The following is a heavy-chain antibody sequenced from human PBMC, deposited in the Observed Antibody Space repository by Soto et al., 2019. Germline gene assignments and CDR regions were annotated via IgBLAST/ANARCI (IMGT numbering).Heavy chain of an antibody. V-gene: IGHV1-69*06. CDR1: GGTFSSYA. J-gene: IGHJ4*02. CDR3: ARGVSSGYYPVDY. D-gene: IGHD3-22*01. CDR2: IIPIFGTA. Sequence: SVKVSCKASGGTFSSYAISWVRQAPGQGLEWMGGIIPIFGTANYAQKFQGRVTITADKSASTAYMELSSLRSEDTAVYYCARGVSSGYYPVDYWGQGTLVTVSS.